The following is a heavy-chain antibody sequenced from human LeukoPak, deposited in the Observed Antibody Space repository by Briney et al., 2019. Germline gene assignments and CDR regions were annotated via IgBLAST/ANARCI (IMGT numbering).Heavy chain of an antibody. CDR1: GYTFTSYW. V-gene: IGHV5-10-1*01. CDR2: IDLSDSYT. D-gene: IGHD3-10*01. CDR3: ARHEFVHYYGSGSFLL. J-gene: IGHJ4*02. Sequence: GESLRISCKGSGYTFTSYWISWVRQMPGKGLEWMGRIDLSDSYTNYSPSFEGHVTMSADKSISTAFLQWSSLKATDPAMYHSARHEFVHYYGSGSFLLWGQGTLVTVSS.